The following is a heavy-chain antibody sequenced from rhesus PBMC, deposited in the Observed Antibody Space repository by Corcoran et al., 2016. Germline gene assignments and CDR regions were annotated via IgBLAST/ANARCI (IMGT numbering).Heavy chain of an antibody. CDR3: AIRDSNFWSGYSDY. V-gene: IGHV4-80*01. CDR2: IKGNSGST. J-gene: IGHJ4*01. D-gene: IGHD3-3*01. Sequence: QVQLQESGPGLVKPSETLSLTCTVSGASISSYWWSWIRQPPGKGLEWIGAIKGNSGSTNSTPSLKSRVTISRYTSKNQFSLKLSSVTAADTPVYYCAIRDSNFWSGYSDYWGQGVLVTVSS. CDR1: GASISSYW.